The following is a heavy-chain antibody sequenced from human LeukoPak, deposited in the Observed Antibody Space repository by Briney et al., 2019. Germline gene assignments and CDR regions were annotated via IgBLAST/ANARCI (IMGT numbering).Heavy chain of an antibody. CDR2: ISNNGGYT. D-gene: IGHD2-15*01. Sequence: GGSLRLSCAASGFTFSSYGMHWVRQAPGKGLEWVSAISNNGGYTYYADSVQGRFTISRDNSKSTLCLQMNSLRAEDTAVYYCAKQLGYCSDGSCYFSYWGQGTLVTVSS. J-gene: IGHJ4*02. CDR1: GFTFSSYG. CDR3: AKQLGYCSDGSCYFSY. V-gene: IGHV3-23*01.